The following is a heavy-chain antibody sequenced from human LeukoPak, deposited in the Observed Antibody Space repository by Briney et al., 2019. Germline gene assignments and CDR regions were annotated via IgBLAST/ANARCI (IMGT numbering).Heavy chain of an antibody. Sequence: GASVTVSCKASGYTFTSYDINWVRQATGQGLEWMGWMNPNSGNTGYAQKFQGRVTMTEDTSTDTAYMELSSLRSEDTAVYFCARVDGSPDYWGQGTLVTVSS. D-gene: IGHD2-15*01. CDR3: ARVDGSPDY. CDR2: MNPNSGNT. V-gene: IGHV1-8*01. CDR1: GYTFTSYD. J-gene: IGHJ4*02.